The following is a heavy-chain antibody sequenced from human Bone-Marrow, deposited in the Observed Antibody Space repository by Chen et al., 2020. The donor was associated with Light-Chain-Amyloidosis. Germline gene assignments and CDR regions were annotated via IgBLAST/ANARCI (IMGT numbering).Heavy chain of an antibody. D-gene: IGHD5-12*01. V-gene: IGHV2-26*01. CDR1: GFSLSNARMG. Sequence: QVTLKESGPVLVKPTETLTLTCTVSGFSLSNARMGVSWIRQPPGKALEWLAHIFSNDEKSYSTSLKSRLTISKDTSKSQVVLTMTNMDPVDTATYYCARIEPQGATIDYYYYGMDVWGQGTTVTVSS. CDR3: ARIEPQGATIDYYYYGMDV. J-gene: IGHJ6*02. CDR2: IFSNDEK.